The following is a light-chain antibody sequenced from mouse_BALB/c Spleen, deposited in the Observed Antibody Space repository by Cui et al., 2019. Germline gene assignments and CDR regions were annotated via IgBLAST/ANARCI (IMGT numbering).Light chain of an antibody. Sequence: NIVLTQSQASLAVSLGQRATISCRASESVYSYGNGFMHWYRQKPGQPPKLLIYLASSLESGVPARFSGSGSRTDFTLTIDPVEADDAATYYCQQKNEDPFTFGSGTKLEIK. V-gene: IGKV3-10*01. J-gene: IGKJ4*01. CDR1: ESVYSYGNGF. CDR3: QQKNEDPFT. CDR2: LAS.